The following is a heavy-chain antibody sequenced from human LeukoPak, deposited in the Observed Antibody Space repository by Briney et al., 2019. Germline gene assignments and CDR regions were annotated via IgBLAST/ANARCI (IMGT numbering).Heavy chain of an antibody. CDR1: GYTFTTYG. V-gene: IGHV1-18*04. D-gene: IGHD6-13*01. CDR3: ATGVAHIAAPGLY. CDR2: ISAYNDNT. Sequence: ASVKVSCKASGYTFTTYGISWVRQAPGQGLEWMGWISAYNDNTDFAQNFQGRVTMTTDKSTSTAYMELRSLRSDDTAVYYCATGVAHIAAPGLYWGQGTLVTVSS. J-gene: IGHJ4*02.